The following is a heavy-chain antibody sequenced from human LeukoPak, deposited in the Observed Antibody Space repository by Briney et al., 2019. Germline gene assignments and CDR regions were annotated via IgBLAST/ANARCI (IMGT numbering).Heavy chain of an antibody. D-gene: IGHD4-17*01. V-gene: IGHV3-30-3*01. CDR3: ARGFYGDYLYYFDY. CDR1: GFTFSSYA. Sequence: GRSLRLSCAASGFTFSSYAMHWVRQAPGKGREWVAVISYDGSHKYYADSVKGRLTISRDNSKNTLYLQMHSLRAEDTAVYYCARGFYGDYLYYFDYWGQGTLVTVSS. J-gene: IGHJ4*02. CDR2: ISYDGSHK.